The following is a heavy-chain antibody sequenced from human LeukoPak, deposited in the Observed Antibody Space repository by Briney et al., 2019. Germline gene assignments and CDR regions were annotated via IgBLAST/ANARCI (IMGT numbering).Heavy chain of an antibody. CDR2: IYYIAST. V-gene: IGHV4-59*01. CDR3: ARVTGYRIEDYFDY. D-gene: IGHD6-13*01. CDR1: GGSISSYY. J-gene: IGHJ4*02. Sequence: SETPSLTCTVSGGSISSYYWSWIRQPPGKGLEWVGYIYYIASTNYNPPLTSRVTIPVETSKNEFSLKLRSVTAADTAVYYCARVTGYRIEDYFDYWGQGTLVTVSS.